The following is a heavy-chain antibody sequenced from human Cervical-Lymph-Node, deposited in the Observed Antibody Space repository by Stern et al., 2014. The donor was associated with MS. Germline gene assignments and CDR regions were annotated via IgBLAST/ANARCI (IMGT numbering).Heavy chain of an antibody. D-gene: IGHD3-10*01. CDR2: VNPNNGAT. V-gene: IGHV1-2*02. J-gene: IGHJ4*02. CDR3: ARDPRRYASGRLDY. Sequence: MQLVESGAEVKKPGASVKVSCKASGYTFNDNYLHWVRQAPGQGLQWVGWVNPNNGATRYAQPFEGRVTMPRDTSIGTVYMELSRLRHDDTAVYYCARDPRRYASGRLDYWGQGTLVTVSS. CDR1: GYTFNDNY.